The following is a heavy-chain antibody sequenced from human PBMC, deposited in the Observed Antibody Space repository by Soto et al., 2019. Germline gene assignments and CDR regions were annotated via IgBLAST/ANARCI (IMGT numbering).Heavy chain of an antibody. D-gene: IGHD2-2*01. CDR2: IYYSGST. J-gene: IGHJ6*03. CDR1: VGSISSSSYY. Sequence: PSETLSLTCTVSVGSISSSSYYWGWIRKPPGKGLEWIGSIYYSGSTYYNPSLKSRVTISVDTSKNQFSLKLSSVTAADTAVYYCASKDIVVVPAALGPGYYYYMDVWGKGTTVTVSS. V-gene: IGHV4-39*01. CDR3: ASKDIVVVPAALGPGYYYYMDV.